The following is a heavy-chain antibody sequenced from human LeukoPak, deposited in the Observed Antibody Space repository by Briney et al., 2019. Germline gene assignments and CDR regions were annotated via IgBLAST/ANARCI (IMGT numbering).Heavy chain of an antibody. CDR3: ASSYCSGGSCYSGDAFDI. Sequence: SETLSLTCAVSGYSISSGYYWGWIRQPPGKGLEWIGRIYHSGSTYYNPSLKSRVTISVDTSKSQFSLKLSSVTAADTAVSYCASSYCSGGSCYSGDAFDIWGQGTMVTVSS. V-gene: IGHV4-38-2*01. J-gene: IGHJ3*02. CDR2: IYHSGST. D-gene: IGHD2-15*01. CDR1: GYSISSGYY.